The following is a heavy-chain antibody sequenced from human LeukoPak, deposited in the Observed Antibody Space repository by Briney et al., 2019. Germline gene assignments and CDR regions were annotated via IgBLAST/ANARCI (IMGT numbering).Heavy chain of an antibody. CDR1: GFTFTNAW. CDR2: IKSKTDGETT. D-gene: IGHD2-15*01. CDR3: ASRHCSGGGCYFAGADPFDY. J-gene: IGHJ4*02. Sequence: GGSLRLSCVDSGFTFTNAWMSWVRQAPGKGLEWIGRIKSKTDGETTNYAEPVRGRFTISRDDSKSEVYLQMNSLRAEDTAVYYCASRHCSGGGCYFAGADPFDYWGQGTLVTVSS. V-gene: IGHV3-15*01.